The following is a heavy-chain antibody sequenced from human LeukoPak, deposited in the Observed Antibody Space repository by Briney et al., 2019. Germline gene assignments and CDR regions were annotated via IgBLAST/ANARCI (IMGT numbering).Heavy chain of an antibody. CDR3: AREVDIVATGPGWFDP. V-gene: IGHV1-69*05. CDR2: IIPIFGTA. Sequence: ASVKASCKASGGTLSSYAISWVRQAPGQGLEWMGRIIPIFGTANYAQKFQGRVTITTDKSTSTAYMELSSLRSEDTAVYYCAREVDIVATGPGWFDPWGQGTLVTVSS. D-gene: IGHD5-12*01. CDR1: GGTLSSYA. J-gene: IGHJ5*02.